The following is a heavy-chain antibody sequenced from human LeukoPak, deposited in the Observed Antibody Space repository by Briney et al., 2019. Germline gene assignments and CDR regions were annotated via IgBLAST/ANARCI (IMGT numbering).Heavy chain of an antibody. Sequence: PSETLSLTCTVSGASITSRDFYWGWFRQPPGKGVEWIGSASGYYGGDSFYNTSLESRVTISIHTSKNQFSLNLSSVTAADTAVYYCARQGEIQQGSGSYYFGWWGQGTLVIVNS. CDR1: GASITSRDFY. CDR2: ASGYYGGDS. D-gene: IGHD3-10*01. V-gene: IGHV4-39*01. CDR3: ARQGEIQQGSGSYYFGW. J-gene: IGHJ4*02.